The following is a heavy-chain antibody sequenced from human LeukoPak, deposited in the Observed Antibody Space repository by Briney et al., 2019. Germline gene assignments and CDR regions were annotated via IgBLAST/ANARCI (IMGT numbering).Heavy chain of an antibody. Sequence: SETLSLTCTVSGDCMSNFYWSWIRRPPGQGLEGIGYIYYTGRTNYNPSLKSRVTISLDTSKNQFSLKLSSVTATDTAVYYCARSGLIDDAFDIWGLGTMVTVSS. CDR2: IYYTGRT. V-gene: IGHV4-59*08. D-gene: IGHD3-16*02. J-gene: IGHJ3*02. CDR3: ARSGLIDDAFDI. CDR1: GDCMSNFY.